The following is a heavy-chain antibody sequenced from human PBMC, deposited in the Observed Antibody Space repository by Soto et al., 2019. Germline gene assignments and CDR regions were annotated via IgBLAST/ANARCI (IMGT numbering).Heavy chain of an antibody. CDR3: ARDGSSGYRDHDAFDI. V-gene: IGHV1-3*01. J-gene: IGHJ3*02. CDR2: INAGNGNT. D-gene: IGHD3-22*01. CDR1: GYTFTSYA. Sequence: ASVKVSCKASGYTFTSYAMHWVRQAPGQRLEWMGWINAGNGNTKYSQKFQGRVTITRDTSASTAYMELSSLRSEDTAVYYCARDGSSGYRDHDAFDIWGQGTMVTVSS.